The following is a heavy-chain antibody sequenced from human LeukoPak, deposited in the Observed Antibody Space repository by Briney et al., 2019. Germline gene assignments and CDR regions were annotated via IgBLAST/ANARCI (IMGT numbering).Heavy chain of an antibody. J-gene: IGHJ3*02. Sequence: GGSVRLSCAACDSTFSKFWMIGLRQAPGKGLEWVATINHDGSEKFYVHSVEGRFTISRDYAENSLSLHMNSLRAADTAVFYCAGGDFDIWGQGTVVTVSS. CDR3: AGGDFDI. CDR1: DSTFSKFW. V-gene: IGHV3-7*01. CDR2: INHDGSEK.